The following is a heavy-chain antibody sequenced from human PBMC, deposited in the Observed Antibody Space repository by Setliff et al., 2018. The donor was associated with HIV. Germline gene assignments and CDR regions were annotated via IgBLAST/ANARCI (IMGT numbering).Heavy chain of an antibody. V-gene: IGHV4-59*01. CDR1: GGSMNNYY. D-gene: IGHD3-10*01. J-gene: IGHJ4*02. Sequence: SETLSLTCIVPGGSMNNYYWNWVRQTPGKGLEWIGYIYENDYTHYTVSLRSRVTISMDTSKNQFSLTLRSVTAADRAIYYCARAQMHRGVVAWSLYYFDYWGQGALVTVSS. CDR2: IYENDYT. CDR3: ARAQMHRGVVAWSLYYFDY.